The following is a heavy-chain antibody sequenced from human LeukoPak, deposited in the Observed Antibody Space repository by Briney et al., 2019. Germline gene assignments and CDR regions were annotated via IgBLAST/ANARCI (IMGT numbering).Heavy chain of an antibody. CDR3: TRAPLRITIFGVVIFSGDY. Sequence: PGRSLRLSCTASGFTFGDYAMSWVRQAPGKGLEWVGFIRSKAYGGTTEYAASVKGRFTISRDDSKSIAYLQMNSLKTEDTAVYYCTRAPLRITIFGVVIFSGDYWGQGTLVTVSS. CDR1: GFTFGDYA. D-gene: IGHD3-3*01. V-gene: IGHV3-49*04. CDR2: IRSKAYGGTT. J-gene: IGHJ4*02.